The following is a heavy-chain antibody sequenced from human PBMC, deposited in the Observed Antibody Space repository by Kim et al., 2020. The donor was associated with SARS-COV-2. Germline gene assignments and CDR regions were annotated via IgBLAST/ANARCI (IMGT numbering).Heavy chain of an antibody. J-gene: IGHJ1*01. D-gene: IGHD6-13*01. CDR3: ARDISSSWYYGYFQH. V-gene: IGHV3-30*01. Sequence: DSVKGRFTISRDNSKNTLYLQMNSLRAEDTAVYYCARDISSSWYYGYFQHWGQGTLVTVSS.